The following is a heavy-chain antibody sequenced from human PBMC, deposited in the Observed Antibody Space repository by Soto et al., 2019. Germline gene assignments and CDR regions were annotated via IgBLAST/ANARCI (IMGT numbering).Heavy chain of an antibody. J-gene: IGHJ4*02. CDR3: AKLTTLEWLLFLDY. Sequence: EVQLLESGGGLVQPGGSLRLSCAACGFTFSSYAMSWVRQAPGKGLEWVSAISGSGGSTYYADSVKGRFTISRDNSKNTLYLQMNSLRAEDTAVYYCAKLTTLEWLLFLDYWGQGTLVTVSS. CDR2: ISGSGGST. V-gene: IGHV3-23*01. CDR1: GFTFSSYA. D-gene: IGHD3-3*01.